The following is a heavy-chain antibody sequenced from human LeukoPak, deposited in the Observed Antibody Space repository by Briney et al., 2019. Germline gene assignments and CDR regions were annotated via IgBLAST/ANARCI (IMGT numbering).Heavy chain of an antibody. CDR1: GFISSTYG. J-gene: IGHJ4*02. CDR2: IRHDGSIK. D-gene: IGHD3-16*01. V-gene: IGHV3-30*02. CDR3: AKDSLADIDY. Sequence: GGSLRLSCAASGFISSTYGMYWVRQAPGKGLERVAFIRHDGSIKNYADSVKGRSTISRDNSKNTLYLQMNSLRAEDTAVYYCAKDSLADIDYWGQGTLVTVSS.